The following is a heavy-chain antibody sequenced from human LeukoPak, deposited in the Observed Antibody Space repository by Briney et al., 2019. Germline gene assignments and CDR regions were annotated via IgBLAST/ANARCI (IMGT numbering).Heavy chain of an antibody. CDR2: ISHSGSP. Sequence: SETLSLTCTVSGYSISSGYYWGWIRQPPGKGLEWIGSISHSGSPYYNPSLKSRVTISVDTSKNHFSLKLRYVTAADTAVYYCARALVGATSYYYYYMDVWGKGTTVTVSS. CDR1: GYSISSGYY. CDR3: ARALVGATSYYYYYMDV. J-gene: IGHJ6*03. V-gene: IGHV4-38-2*02. D-gene: IGHD1-26*01.